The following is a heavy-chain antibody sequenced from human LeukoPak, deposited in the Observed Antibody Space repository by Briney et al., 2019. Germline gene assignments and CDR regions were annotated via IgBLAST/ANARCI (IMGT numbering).Heavy chain of an antibody. J-gene: IGHJ4*02. Sequence: GGSLRLSCAASGFTFSSYAMTWVRQAPGKGLEWVSGISGSGSSTYYAASVYGRFTISRDNSKNPLYLQMNSLRAEATAIYSCEKARNMITFGGVISDWGQGTLVTVSS. CDR3: EKARNMITFGGVISD. CDR2: ISGSGSST. CDR1: GFTFSSYA. D-gene: IGHD3-16*02. V-gene: IGHV3-23*01.